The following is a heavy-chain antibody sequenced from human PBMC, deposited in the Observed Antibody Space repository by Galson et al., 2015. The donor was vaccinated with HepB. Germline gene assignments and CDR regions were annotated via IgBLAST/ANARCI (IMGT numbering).Heavy chain of an antibody. V-gene: IGHV1-18*04. CDR1: GYTFNTYA. CDR2: ISANSGYT. Sequence: SVKVSCKGSGYTFNTYAYSWVRQAPGQGLEWMGWISANSGYTNYAQKLTGRVTMNTDTSTSTAFMDLRSLRSDDTAVYYCARDCSSATCLYGMDVWGQGTTVTVSS. CDR3: ARDCSSATCLYGMDV. J-gene: IGHJ6*02. D-gene: IGHD2-2*01.